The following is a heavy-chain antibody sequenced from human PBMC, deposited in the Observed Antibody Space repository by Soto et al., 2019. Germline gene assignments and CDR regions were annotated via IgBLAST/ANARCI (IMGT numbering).Heavy chain of an antibody. CDR3: AREPADYGGNPDAFEI. D-gene: IGHD4-17*01. V-gene: IGHV1-2*02. CDR1: GYTFTGYY. CDR2: INPNSGGT. Sequence: ASVKVSCKASGYTFTGYYMHWVRQAPGQGLEWMGWINPNSGGTNYAQKFQGRVTMTRDTSISTAYMELSRLRSDDTAVYYCAREPADYGGNPDAFEIWGQGKMVTV. J-gene: IGHJ3*02.